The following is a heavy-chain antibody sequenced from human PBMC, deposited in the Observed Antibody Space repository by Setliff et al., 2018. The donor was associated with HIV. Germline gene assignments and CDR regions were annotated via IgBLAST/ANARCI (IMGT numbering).Heavy chain of an antibody. Sequence: PSETLSLTCTVSGGSISSGSYYWSWIRQPAGKGLEWIGHIYTSGSTNYNPSHKSRVTISVHTSKNQFSLKLSSVTAADTAVYYCARTEDYSYGDAPFDYWGHGTLVTSPQ. D-gene: IGHD5-18*01. CDR2: IYTSGST. CDR3: ARTEDYSYGDAPFDY. CDR1: GGSISSGSYY. J-gene: IGHJ4*01. V-gene: IGHV4-61*09.